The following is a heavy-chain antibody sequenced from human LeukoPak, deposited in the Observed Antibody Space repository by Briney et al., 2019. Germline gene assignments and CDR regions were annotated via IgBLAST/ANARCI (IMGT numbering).Heavy chain of an antibody. D-gene: IGHD2-2*01. CDR3: ARDFRVEHIVVVPAAMPANSSSWPLDY. V-gene: IGHV3-30*02. Sequence: PGGSLRLSCAASGFTFSSYGMHWVRQAPGKGLEWVAFIRYDGSNKYYADSVKGRFTISRDNSKNTLYLQMNSLRAEDTAVYYCARDFRVEHIVVVPAAMPANSSSWPLDYWGQGTLVTVSS. CDR2: IRYDGSNK. CDR1: GFTFSSYG. J-gene: IGHJ4*02.